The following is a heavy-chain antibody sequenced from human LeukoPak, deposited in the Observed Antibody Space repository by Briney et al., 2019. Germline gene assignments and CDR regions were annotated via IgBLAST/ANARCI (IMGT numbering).Heavy chain of an antibody. CDR2: ISSSSTTI. CDR1: GFTFSSYS. V-gene: IGHV3-48*04. D-gene: IGHD5-12*01. J-gene: IGHJ3*02. CDR3: ARLIRGYDYVNVFDI. Sequence: PGGSLRLSCAASGFTFSSYSMMWVRQAPGKGLEWVSYISSSSTTIHYADSVKGRFTISRDNAKNSLYLQMNSLRAEDTAVYYCARLIRGYDYVNVFDIWGQGTMVTVSS.